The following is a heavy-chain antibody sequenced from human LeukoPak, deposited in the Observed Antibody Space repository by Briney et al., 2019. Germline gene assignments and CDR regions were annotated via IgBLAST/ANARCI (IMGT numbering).Heavy chain of an antibody. V-gene: IGHV3-23*01. Sequence: GGSLRLSCAASGFTFIKYAMSWVRHAPGKGLDGVSAIRGAGCDTFYADSVKDRFTISRDNSKNTIFLQMDSLRAEDTAVYYCAKGASRYAGSARGAFDYWRQGTVVTVSS. CDR2: IRGAGCDT. CDR3: AKGASRYAGSARGAFDY. J-gene: IGHJ4*02. D-gene: IGHD5-12*01. CDR1: GFTFIKYA.